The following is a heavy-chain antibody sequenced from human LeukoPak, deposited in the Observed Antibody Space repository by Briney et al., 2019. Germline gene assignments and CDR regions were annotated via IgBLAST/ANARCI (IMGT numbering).Heavy chain of an antibody. D-gene: IGHD1-1*01. CDR3: ARSGWDRYNWNPY. J-gene: IGHJ4*02. V-gene: IGHV1-2*02. CDR1: GYSFTGYY. CDR2: INPYSGDT. Sequence: ASVKVSCKASGYSFTGYYIHWVRQAPGQGLAWMGWINPYSGDTTYAQKFQGRLTLTTDTSTSTAYMELRSLRSDDTAVYYCARSGWDRYNWNPYWGQGTLVTVSS.